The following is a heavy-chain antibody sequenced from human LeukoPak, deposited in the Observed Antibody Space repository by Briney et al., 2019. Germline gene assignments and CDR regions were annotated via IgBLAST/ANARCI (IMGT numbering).Heavy chain of an antibody. D-gene: IGHD3-10*01. CDR3: AKSNGYGLVDI. Sequence: SSETLPLTCAVYGGSFSGYYWSWIRQPPGKGLEWIGEINHSGSTNYNPSLKSRVTISLDTSRNQFSLKLNSVTAADTAVYYCAKSNGYGLVDIWGQGTMVTVSS. CDR2: INHSGST. J-gene: IGHJ3*02. V-gene: IGHV4-34*01. CDR1: GGSFSGYY.